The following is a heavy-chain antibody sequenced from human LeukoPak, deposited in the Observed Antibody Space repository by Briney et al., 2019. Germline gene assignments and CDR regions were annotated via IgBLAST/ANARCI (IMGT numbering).Heavy chain of an antibody. J-gene: IGHJ4*02. CDR2: IKSKTDGGTT. CDR3: TTATGSYGPFLFDY. D-gene: IGHD1-26*01. Sequence: GGSLRLSCAASGFTLSNAWMSWVRQAAGKGLEWVGRIKSKTDGGTTDYAAPVKGRFTISRDDSKNTLYLQMNSLKTEDTAVYYCTTATGSYGPFLFDYWGQGTLVTVSS. CDR1: GFTLSNAW. V-gene: IGHV3-15*01.